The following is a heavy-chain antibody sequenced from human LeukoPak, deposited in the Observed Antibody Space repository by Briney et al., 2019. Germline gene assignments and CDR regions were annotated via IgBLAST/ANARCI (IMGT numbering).Heavy chain of an antibody. D-gene: IGHD2/OR15-2a*01. CDR2: IGTAGDT. Sequence: PGGSLRLSCAASGFTFSSYDMHWVRQATGKGLEWVSAIGTAGDTYYPGSVKGRFTISRENAKNSLYLQMNSLRAGDTAVYYCARALYEDDAFDIWGQGTMVTVSS. V-gene: IGHV3-13*01. J-gene: IGHJ3*02. CDR1: GFTFSSYD. CDR3: ARALYEDDAFDI.